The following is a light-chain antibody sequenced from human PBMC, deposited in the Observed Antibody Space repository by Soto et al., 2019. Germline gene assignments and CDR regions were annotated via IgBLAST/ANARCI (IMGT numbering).Light chain of an antibody. CDR2: EVS. CDR1: SGDVGGYNF. Sequence: QSVLTQPPSAPGSPGQSVTISCTGTSGDVGGYNFVSWYQQHPGKAPKFMIYEVSKRPSGVPDRFSGSKSGNTASLTVSGLQAEDEADYYCSSYAGGIKWVFGGGTKLTVL. CDR3: SSYAGGIKWV. V-gene: IGLV2-8*01. J-gene: IGLJ3*02.